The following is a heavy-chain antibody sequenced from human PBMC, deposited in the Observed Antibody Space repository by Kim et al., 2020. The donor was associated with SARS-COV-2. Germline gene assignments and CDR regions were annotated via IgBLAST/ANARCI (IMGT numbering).Heavy chain of an antibody. D-gene: IGHD3-10*02. V-gene: IGHV3-33*01. CDR2: KK. CDR3: ARLFGTQLDS. Sequence: KKYYADSMKGRFTISRDNSKNMLFLPRNSLRAEDTALYYSARLFGTQLDSWGQGTLVTVSS. J-gene: IGHJ5*01.